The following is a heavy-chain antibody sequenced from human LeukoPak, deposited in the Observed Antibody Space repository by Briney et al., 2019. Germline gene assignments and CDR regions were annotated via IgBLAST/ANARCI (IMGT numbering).Heavy chain of an antibody. V-gene: IGHV4-61*02. CDR1: GGSISSGSYY. J-gene: IGHJ3*02. D-gene: IGHD3-16*02. CDR2: IYTSGST. CDR3: ARDRKYDYVWGSYRTGAFDI. Sequence: SETLSLTCTVSGGSISSGSYYWSWIRQPAGKGLEWIGRIYTSGSTNYNPSLKSRVTISVDTSKNQFSLKLSSVTAADTAVYYCARDRKYDYVWGSYRTGAFDIWGQGTMVTVSS.